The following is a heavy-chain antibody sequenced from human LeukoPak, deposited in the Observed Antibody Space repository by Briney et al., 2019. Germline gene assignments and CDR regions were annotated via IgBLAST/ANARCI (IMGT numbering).Heavy chain of an antibody. Sequence: GGSLRLSCAASGFTFSSYAMSWVRQAPGKGLEWVSAISGSGGSTYYADSVKGRFTISRDNSKNTLYLQMNSLRAEDTAVYYCAKGVHMVRGVISPWFDPWGQGTWSPSPQ. CDR3: AKGVHMVRGVISPWFDP. V-gene: IGHV3-23*01. J-gene: IGHJ5*02. D-gene: IGHD3-10*01. CDR1: GFTFSSYA. CDR2: ISGSGGST.